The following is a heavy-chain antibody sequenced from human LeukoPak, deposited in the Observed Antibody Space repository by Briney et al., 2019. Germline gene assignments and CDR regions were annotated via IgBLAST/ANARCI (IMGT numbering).Heavy chain of an antibody. CDR1: GGSISIDY. V-gene: IGHV4-59*08. CDR3: ARHASRSSYSDFDY. D-gene: IGHD6-13*01. CDR2: IYFRGST. J-gene: IGHJ4*02. Sequence: SASLSLACTVDGGSISIDYWSWIRHPPGRGLEWHGYIYFRGSTNYNPSLKSRVTISVDTSKTQFSLKLSSVTAAATPVYSCARHASRSSYSDFDYWGEGTLVTVSS.